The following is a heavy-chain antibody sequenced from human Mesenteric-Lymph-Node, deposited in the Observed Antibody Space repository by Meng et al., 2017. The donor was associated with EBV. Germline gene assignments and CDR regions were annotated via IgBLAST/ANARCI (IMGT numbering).Heavy chain of an antibody. D-gene: IGHD3-10*01. CDR3: ARTGGELLIWFDP. Sequence: LLLQPGAELKTPGAPVKVSCKASGYSFTNVGISWVRQAPGQGLEWLGWISADNGNTNYAEKFQGRVTMTTDTSTSTVHMEVRSLRPDDTAVYYCARTGGELLIWFDPWGQGTLVTVSS. CDR1: GYSFTNVG. J-gene: IGHJ5*02. V-gene: IGHV1-18*01. CDR2: ISADNGNT.